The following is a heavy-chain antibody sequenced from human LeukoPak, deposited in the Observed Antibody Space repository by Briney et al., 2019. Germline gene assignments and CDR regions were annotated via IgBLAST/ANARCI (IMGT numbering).Heavy chain of an antibody. CDR1: GFTFSSAW. CDR3: TTDLCSSTSCYRRYYYYMDV. Sequence: GGSLRLSCAASGFTFSSAWMSWVRQAPGKGLEWVGRIKSKTDGGTTDYAAPVKGRFTISRDDSKNTLYLQMNSLKTEDTAVYYCTTDLCSSTSCYRRYYYYMDVWGKGTTVTVSS. CDR2: IKSKTDGGTT. V-gene: IGHV3-15*01. J-gene: IGHJ6*03. D-gene: IGHD2-2*02.